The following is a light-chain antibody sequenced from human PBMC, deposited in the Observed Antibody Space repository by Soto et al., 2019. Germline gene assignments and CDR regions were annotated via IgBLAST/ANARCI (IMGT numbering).Light chain of an antibody. Sequence: DIQMTQTPSSLSGSVGDRVTITCRASQTISSWLAWYQQKPGKAPKLLIDTASTLQSGVPSRFSGSGSGTEFTLTISSLQPEDFATYYCQQFNSYPITFGQGTLLEIK. J-gene: IGKJ5*01. CDR1: QTISSW. CDR3: QQFNSYPIT. CDR2: TAS. V-gene: IGKV1-9*01.